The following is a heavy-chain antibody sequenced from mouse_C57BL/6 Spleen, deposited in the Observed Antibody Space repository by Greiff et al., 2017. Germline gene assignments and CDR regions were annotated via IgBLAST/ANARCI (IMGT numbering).Heavy chain of an antibody. CDR1: GYAFSSSW. CDR3: ARRVGTRGDYFDY. J-gene: IGHJ2*01. D-gene: IGHD3-3*01. V-gene: IGHV1-82*01. CDR2: IYPGDGDT. Sequence: VQLQQSGPELVKPGASVKISCKASGYAFSSSWMNWVKQRPGKGLEWIGRIYPGDGDTNYNGKFKGKATLTADKSSSTAYMQLSSLTSEDSAVYFCARRVGTRGDYFDYWGQGTTLTVSS.